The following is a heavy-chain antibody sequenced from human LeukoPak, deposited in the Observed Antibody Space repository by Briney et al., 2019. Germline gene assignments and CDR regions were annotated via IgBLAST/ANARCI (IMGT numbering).Heavy chain of an antibody. CDR1: GLTFSSYA. CDR2: ISGSGGST. D-gene: IGHD2-2*01. J-gene: IGHJ4*02. Sequence: GGSLRLSCAASGLTFSSYAMSWVRQAPGKGLEWVSAISGSGGSTYYADSVKGRFTISRDNSKNTLYLQMNSLRAEDTAVYYCAKSPGYCSSTSCYYYFDYWGQGTLVTVSS. V-gene: IGHV3-23*01. CDR3: AKSPGYCSSTSCYYYFDY.